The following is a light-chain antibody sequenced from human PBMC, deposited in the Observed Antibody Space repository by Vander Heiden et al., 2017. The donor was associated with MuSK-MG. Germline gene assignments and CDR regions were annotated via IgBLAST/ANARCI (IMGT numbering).Light chain of an antibody. V-gene: IGLV2-14*03. Sequence: QSALTQPDSVSGSPGQSITISCTGTSSDVGGYNYVSLYQQHPGKSTKLMIYDGSNRPAGVFNRFSGSKSGNTASLTISGLQAEDEADYYCSSYTSSSTVVFGGGTKRTVL. CDR1: SSDVGGYNY. CDR2: DGS. J-gene: IGLJ2*01. CDR3: SSYTSSSTVV.